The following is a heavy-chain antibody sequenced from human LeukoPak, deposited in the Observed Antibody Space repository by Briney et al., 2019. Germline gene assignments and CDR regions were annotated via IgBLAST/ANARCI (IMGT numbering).Heavy chain of an antibody. J-gene: IGHJ4*02. CDR3: ARAGSDYGDYYFDY. CDR1: GGSISSYY. Sequence: SETLSLTCTVSGGSISSYYGSWIRQPAGKGLEWIGRIYTSGSTNYNPSLKSRVTMSVDTSKNQFSLKLSSVTAADTAVYYCARAGSDYGDYYFDYWGQGTLVTVSS. CDR2: IYTSGST. D-gene: IGHD4-17*01. V-gene: IGHV4-4*07.